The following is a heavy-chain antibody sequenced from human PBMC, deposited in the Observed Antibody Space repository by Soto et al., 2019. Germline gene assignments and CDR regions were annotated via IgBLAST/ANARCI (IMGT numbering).Heavy chain of an antibody. D-gene: IGHD6-19*01. V-gene: IGHV3-23*01. CDR1: GFTFSNYA. CDR2: ISYSGVNT. Sequence: EVQLLESGGGLVQPGGSLRLSCAASGFTFSNYAMSWVRQAPGKGLEWVSGISYSGVNTYYAYSVKGRFTISRDNSENTLYLQLDSLRAEDTAVYSCAKDRSRGWYRAFDIWGQGTMVTVSS. CDR3: AKDRSRGWYRAFDI. J-gene: IGHJ3*02.